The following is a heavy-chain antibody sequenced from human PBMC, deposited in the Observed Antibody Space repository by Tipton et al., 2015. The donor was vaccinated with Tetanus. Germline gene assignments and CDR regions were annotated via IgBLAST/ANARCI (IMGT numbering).Heavy chain of an antibody. J-gene: IGHJ4*02. CDR3: TKDRSGPSPY. Sequence: SLRLSCAASGFRFDLYGMSWVRQTPGKGLEWVSAITTGGGSTYYADSVKGRFTISSGTSKNTLNLQMTSLRAEDTAIYFCTKDRSGPSPYWGQGTLVTVSS. D-gene: IGHD1-26*01. V-gene: IGHV3-23*01. CDR1: GFRFDLYG. CDR2: ITTGGGST.